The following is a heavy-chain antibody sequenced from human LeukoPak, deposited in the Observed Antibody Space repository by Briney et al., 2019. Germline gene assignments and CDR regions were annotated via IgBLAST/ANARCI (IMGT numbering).Heavy chain of an antibody. J-gene: IGHJ4*02. CDR3: ARDDHRYFDY. V-gene: IGHV1-46*01. CDR2: INPSGGST. D-gene: IGHD1-14*01. Sequence: GASVKVSCKASGYTFTSYYMHWVRQAPGQGLEWMGIINPSGGSTSYAQKFQSRVTMTRDTSTSTVSMELSSLRSEDTAVYYCARDDHRYFDYWGQGTLVTVSS. CDR1: GYTFTSYY.